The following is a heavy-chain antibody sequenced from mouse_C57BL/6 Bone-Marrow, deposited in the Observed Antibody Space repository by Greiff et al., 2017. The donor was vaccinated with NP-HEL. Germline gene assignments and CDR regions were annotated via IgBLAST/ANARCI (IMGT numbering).Heavy chain of an antibody. CDR2: IDPETGGT. D-gene: IGHD2-5*01. V-gene: IGHV1-15*01. J-gene: IGHJ4*01. CDR1: GYTFTDYE. Sequence: VQLQQSGAELVRPGASVTLSCKASGYTFTDYEMHWVKQTPVHGLEWIGAIDPETGGTAYNQKFKGKAILTADKSSSTAYMELRSLTSEDSAVYYCTIYSNYVYYAMDYWGQGTSVTVSS. CDR3: TIYSNYVYYAMDY.